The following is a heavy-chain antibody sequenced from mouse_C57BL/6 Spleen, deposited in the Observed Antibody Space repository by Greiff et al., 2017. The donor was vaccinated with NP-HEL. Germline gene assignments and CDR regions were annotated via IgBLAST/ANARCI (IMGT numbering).Heavy chain of an antibody. Sequence: EVQLQQSVAELVRPGASVKLSCTASGFNIKNTYMHWVKQRPEQGLEWIGRIDPANGNTKYAPKFQGKATITADTSSNTAYLQLSSLTSEDTAIYYCARWPPIYYGNSGAYAMDYWGQGTSVTVSS. V-gene: IGHV14-3*01. CDR1: GFNIKNTY. J-gene: IGHJ4*01. D-gene: IGHD2-1*01. CDR3: ARWPPIYYGNSGAYAMDY. CDR2: IDPANGNT.